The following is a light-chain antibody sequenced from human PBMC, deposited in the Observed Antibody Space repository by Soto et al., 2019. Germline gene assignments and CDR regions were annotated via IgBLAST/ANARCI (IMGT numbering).Light chain of an antibody. J-gene: IGKJ1*01. CDR3: QQYGSSPQT. CDR2: GAS. V-gene: IGKV3-20*01. Sequence: EIVLTQSPGTLSLSPGDIANRFCRASQSVSSSYLAWYQQKPGQAPRLIIYGASSRATGIPDRFSGSWSGTDFTLTISRLEPEDVAVYYCQQYGSSPQTLGQGTKVDI. CDR1: QSVSSSY.